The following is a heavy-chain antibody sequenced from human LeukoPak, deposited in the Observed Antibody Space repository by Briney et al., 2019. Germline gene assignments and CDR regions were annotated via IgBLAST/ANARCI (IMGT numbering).Heavy chain of an antibody. Sequence: ASVKVSCKASGYTFTAYYMHWVRQAPGQGLEWMGWINPNSGGTNYAQKFQGRVTMTRDASISTAYMELSRLRSDDTAVYYCARVSWSHYYGSGTPAGWFDPWGQGTLVTVSS. CDR2: INPNSGGT. CDR3: ARVSWSHYYGSGTPAGWFDP. V-gene: IGHV1-2*02. J-gene: IGHJ5*02. CDR1: GYTFTAYY. D-gene: IGHD3-10*01.